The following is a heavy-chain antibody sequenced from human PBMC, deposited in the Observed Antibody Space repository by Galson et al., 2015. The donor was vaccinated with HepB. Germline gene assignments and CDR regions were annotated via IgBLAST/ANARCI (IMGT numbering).Heavy chain of an antibody. CDR3: IVAVAGYVFDY. D-gene: IGHD6-19*01. J-gene: IGHJ4*02. CDR1: GFTFSGSA. V-gene: IGHV3-73*01. Sequence: SLRLSCAASGFTFSGSAVHWVRQASGRGLVWVGRIRSTAHRSATAYAASVKGRFTISRDDSKNTAYLQMNSLRTEDTAVYYCIVAVAGYVFDYWGQGTLVTVSS. CDR2: IRSTAHRSAT.